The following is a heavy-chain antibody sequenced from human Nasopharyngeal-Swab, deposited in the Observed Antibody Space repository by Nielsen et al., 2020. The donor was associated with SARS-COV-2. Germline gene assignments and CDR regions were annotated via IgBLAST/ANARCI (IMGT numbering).Heavy chain of an antibody. J-gene: IGHJ4*02. D-gene: IGHD3-10*01. V-gene: IGHV1-58*01. CDR2: IVVGSGNT. CDR1: GFTFTSSA. CDR3: AADQGVQGARGDY. Sequence: SVKVSCKASGFTFTSSAVQWVRQARGQRLEWIGWIVVGSGNTNYAQKFQERVTITRDMSTSTAYTELSSLRSEDTAVYYCAADQGVQGARGDYWGQGTLVTVSS.